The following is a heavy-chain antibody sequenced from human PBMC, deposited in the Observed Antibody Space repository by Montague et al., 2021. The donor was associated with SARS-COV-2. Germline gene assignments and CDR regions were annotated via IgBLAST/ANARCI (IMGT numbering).Heavy chain of an antibody. V-gene: IGHV4-59*01. D-gene: IGHD6-19*01. J-gene: IGHJ6*02. CDR2: IYYSGGT. CDR1: GGSISSYY. Sequence: SETLSLTCTVSGGSISSYYWSWIRQPPGKGLEWIGNIYYSGGTDXXPSLKSRVTISVDTSKNQFSLTLSSVTAADTAVYYCAGTSTYSSGWGVNYYDYGMDVWGQGTTVTVSS. CDR3: AGTSTYSSGWGVNYYDYGMDV.